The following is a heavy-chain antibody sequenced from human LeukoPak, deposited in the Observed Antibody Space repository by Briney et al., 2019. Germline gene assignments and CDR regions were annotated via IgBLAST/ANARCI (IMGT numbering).Heavy chain of an antibody. CDR2: INPSGVIT. CDR3: ARGVYPYYFDY. CDR1: GYTFTNYY. Sequence: ASVKVSCKASGYTFTNYYIHWVRQAPGQGLEWMGIINPSGVITNYPQKFQGRITMTRDTSTSTVYMELSSLRSEDTAVYYCARGVYPYYFDYWGQGTLVTVSS. V-gene: IGHV1-46*01. D-gene: IGHD6-13*01. J-gene: IGHJ4*02.